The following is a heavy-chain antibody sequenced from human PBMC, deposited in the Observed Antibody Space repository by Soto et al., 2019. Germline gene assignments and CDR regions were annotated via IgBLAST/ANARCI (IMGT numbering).Heavy chain of an antibody. D-gene: IGHD3-22*01. J-gene: IGHJ4*02. CDR2: IYYSGST. CDR1: GGSISSSSYY. V-gene: IGHV4-39*01. Sequence: LSLTCTVSGGSISSSSYYWGWIRQPPGKGLEWIGSIYYSGSTYYNPSLKSRVTISVDTSKNQFSLKLSSVTAADTAVYYCARTSSGYLIDYWGQGTLVTVSS. CDR3: ARTSSGYLIDY.